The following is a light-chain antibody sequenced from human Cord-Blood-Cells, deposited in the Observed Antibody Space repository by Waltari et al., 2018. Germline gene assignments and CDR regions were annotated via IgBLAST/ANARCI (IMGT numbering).Light chain of an antibody. J-gene: IGLJ3*02. V-gene: IGLV2-23*02. CDR1: SSDVGSYNL. Sequence: QSALTQTAPVSGSPGQSLNLSCTGTSSDVGSYNLVSWYQQHPDKAPQLMIYEVSKRPSGVSNRFSGSKSGNTASLTISGLQAEDEADYYCCSYAGSSTWVFGGGTKLTVL. CDR2: EVS. CDR3: CSYAGSSTWV.